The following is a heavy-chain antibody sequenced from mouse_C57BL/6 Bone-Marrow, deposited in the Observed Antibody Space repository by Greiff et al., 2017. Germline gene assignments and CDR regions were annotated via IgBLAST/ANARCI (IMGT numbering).Heavy chain of an antibody. D-gene: IGHD1-1*01. CDR2: IDPSDSYT. Sequence: QVQLQQPGAELVMPGASVKLSCKASGYTFTSYWMHWVKQRPGQGLEWIGEIDPSDSYTNYNQKFKGKSTLTVDKSSSTAYMQLSSLTSEDSAVYYCASRDYGSLVVWGTGTTVTVSS. V-gene: IGHV1-69*01. J-gene: IGHJ1*03. CDR1: GYTFTSYW. CDR3: ASRDYGSLVV.